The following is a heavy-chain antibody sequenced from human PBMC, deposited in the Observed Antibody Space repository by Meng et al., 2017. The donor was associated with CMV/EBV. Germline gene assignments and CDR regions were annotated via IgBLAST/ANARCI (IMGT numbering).Heavy chain of an antibody. J-gene: IGHJ3*02. CDR2: IYYSGST. V-gene: IGHV4-39*01. CDR3: ARHVYDFWSGHPDAFDI. Sequence: GSLRLSCTVSGGSISSSSYYWGWIRQPPGKGLGWIGSIYYSGSTYYNPSLKSRVTISVDTSKNQFSLKLSSVTAADTAVYYCARHVYDFWSGHPDAFDIWGQGTMVTVPS. D-gene: IGHD3-3*01. CDR1: GGSISSSSYY.